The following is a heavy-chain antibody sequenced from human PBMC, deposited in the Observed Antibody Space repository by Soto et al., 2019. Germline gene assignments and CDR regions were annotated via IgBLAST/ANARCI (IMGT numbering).Heavy chain of an antibody. J-gene: IGHJ4*02. CDR2: ISYDESDK. CDR1: GFTFSTYA. V-gene: IGHV3-30*18. D-gene: IGHD3-22*01. Sequence: GGSLSLSCAASGFTFSTYAMHWVRQAPGKGLEWVAVISYDESDKLYADSVKGRFTISKDNSKNTLYLQMNSLRVEDTAVYYCVKSQFSDSGGYPLASWGQGTLVTVSS. CDR3: VKSQFSDSGGYPLAS.